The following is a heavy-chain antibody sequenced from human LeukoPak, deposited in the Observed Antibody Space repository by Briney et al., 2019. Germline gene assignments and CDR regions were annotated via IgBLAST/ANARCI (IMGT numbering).Heavy chain of an antibody. V-gene: IGHV3-48*01. CDR2: ISSSSTNI. CDR3: ASSYFSGGTCYSTGELDY. Sequence: GGSLRLSCAASGFTFSSYNMNWVRQAPGKGLEWVSYISSSSTNIYYADSVKGRFTISRDNAKNSLYLQMNSLRAEDTAVYYCASSYFSGGTCYSTGELDYWGQGTLVTVSS. J-gene: IGHJ4*02. D-gene: IGHD2-15*01. CDR1: GFTFSSYN.